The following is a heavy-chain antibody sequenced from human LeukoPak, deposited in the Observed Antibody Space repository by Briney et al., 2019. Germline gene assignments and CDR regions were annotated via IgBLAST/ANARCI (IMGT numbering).Heavy chain of an antibody. CDR1: GFTFDDYG. CDR3: ARGIDSGYDYFDS. Sequence: PGGSLRLSCVVSGFTFDDYGMSWVRQAPGKGLEWVSGINWNSGSRGYADSVKGRFTISRDNAKNSLYLRMNSLRAEDTALYYCARGIDSGYDYFDSWGQGTLVTVSS. J-gene: IGHJ4*02. D-gene: IGHD5-12*01. V-gene: IGHV3-20*04. CDR2: INWNSGSR.